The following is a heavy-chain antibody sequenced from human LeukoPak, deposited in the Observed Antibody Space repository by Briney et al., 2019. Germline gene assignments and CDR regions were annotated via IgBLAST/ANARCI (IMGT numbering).Heavy chain of an antibody. Sequence: SETLSLTCTVSGGSISSYYWSWIRQPPGKGLEWIGYIYTSGSTNYNPSLKSRVTISVDTSKNQFSLKLSSVTAADTAVYYCARQGNRNYYYYMDVWGKGTTVTVSS. J-gene: IGHJ6*03. D-gene: IGHD1-14*01. CDR3: ARQGNRNYYYYMDV. CDR2: IYTSGST. V-gene: IGHV4-4*09. CDR1: GGSISSYY.